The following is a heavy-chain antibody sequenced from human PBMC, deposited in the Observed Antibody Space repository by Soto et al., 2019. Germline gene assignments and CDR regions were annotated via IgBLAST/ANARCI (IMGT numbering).Heavy chain of an antibody. V-gene: IGHV1-69*13. D-gene: IGHD3-3*01. CDR3: ARPLNDFWSGYYHYYYYGMDV. J-gene: IGHJ6*02. CDR2: IIPIFGTA. CDR1: GGTFSSYA. Sequence: ASVKVSCKASGGTFSSYAISWVRQAPGQGLEWMGGIIPIFGTANYAQKFQGRVTITADESTSTAYMELSSLRSEDTAVHYCARPLNDFWSGYYHYYYYGMDVWGQGTTVTVSS.